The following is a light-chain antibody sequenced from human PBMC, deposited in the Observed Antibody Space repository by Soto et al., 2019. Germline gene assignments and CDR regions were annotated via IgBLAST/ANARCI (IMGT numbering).Light chain of an antibody. J-gene: IGLJ2*01. CDR1: SSDIGLYTF. V-gene: IGLV2-14*03. Sequence: QSVLTQPASVSGSPGQSITIPCTGSSSDIGLYTFVSWCQQHPAKAPKLLIYDVSYRPSGISDRFSGSKSGNTASLTISGLQPEDEADYYCSSYGATSTLFGGGTKVTVL. CDR3: SSYGATSTL. CDR2: DVS.